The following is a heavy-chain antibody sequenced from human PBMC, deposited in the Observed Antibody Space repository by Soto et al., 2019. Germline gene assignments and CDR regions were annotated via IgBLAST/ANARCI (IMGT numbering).Heavy chain of an antibody. CDR1: GFTFRNYT. V-gene: IGHV3-21*06. Sequence: EVQLVESGGGLVKAGGSLRLFCPASGFTFRNYTMNWVRQATGKGLEWVSSISTGGAYMFYADSVKGRFTISRDNAQNSLFLQIDSPRAEDTAVYYCARDIASPGGDYFDSWGQGTLVTVSS. D-gene: IGHD2-21*01. CDR2: ISTGGAYM. CDR3: ARDIASPGGDYFDS. J-gene: IGHJ4*02.